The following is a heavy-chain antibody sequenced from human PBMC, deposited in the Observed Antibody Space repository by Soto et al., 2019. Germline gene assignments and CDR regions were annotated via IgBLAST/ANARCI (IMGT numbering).Heavy chain of an antibody. J-gene: IGHJ6*02. CDR2: IIPIFGTA. Sequence: SVKVSCKASGGTFSSYAISWVRQAPGQGLEWMGGIIPIFGTANYAQKFQGRVTITADESTSTAYMELSSPRSEDTAVYYCARVGPGGIYYYYGMDVWGQGTTVTVSS. CDR3: ARVGPGGIYYYYGMDV. D-gene: IGHD6-13*01. CDR1: GGTFSSYA. V-gene: IGHV1-69*13.